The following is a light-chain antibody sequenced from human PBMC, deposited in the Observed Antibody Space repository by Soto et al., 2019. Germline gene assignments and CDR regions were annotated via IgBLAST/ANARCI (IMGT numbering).Light chain of an antibody. V-gene: IGLV2-14*03. CDR1: SSDVGGYNY. J-gene: IGLJ2*01. CDR2: DVI. Sequence: SLLTQPASVSGSPGQSITISCTGTSSDVGGYNYVSWYQQHPGKAPKLMIYDVINRPSGVSNRFSGSKSGNSASLTISGLQAEDEADYYCSSYTSSSTYVVFGGGTKVTVL. CDR3: SSYTSSSTYVV.